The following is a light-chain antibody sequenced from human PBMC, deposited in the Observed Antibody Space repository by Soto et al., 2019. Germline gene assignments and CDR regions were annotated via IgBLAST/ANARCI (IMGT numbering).Light chain of an antibody. Sequence: ETVMTQCPSTLSLSPGERATLSCRASQSVSSNLALYQQKPVQAPRLLIYAASTRATGIPARFSGSGSGTDFTLTISSLEPEDFAVYYCQQRSHWPPITLGGGTKVDIK. J-gene: IGKJ4*01. V-gene: IGKV3-11*01. CDR1: QSVSSN. CDR3: QQRSHWPPIT. CDR2: AAS.